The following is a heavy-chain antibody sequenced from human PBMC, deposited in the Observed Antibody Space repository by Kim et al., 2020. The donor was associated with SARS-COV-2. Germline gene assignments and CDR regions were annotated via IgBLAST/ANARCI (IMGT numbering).Heavy chain of an antibody. Sequence: SETLSLTCTVSGGSISSGGYYWSWIRQHPGKGLEWIGYIYYSGSTYYNPSLKSRVTISVDTSKNQFSLKLSSVTAADTAVYYCARDRKWQNWFDPWGQGTLVTVSS. J-gene: IGHJ5*02. CDR3: ARDRKWQNWFDP. CDR2: IYYSGST. D-gene: IGHD5-12*01. V-gene: IGHV4-31*03. CDR1: GGSISSGGYY.